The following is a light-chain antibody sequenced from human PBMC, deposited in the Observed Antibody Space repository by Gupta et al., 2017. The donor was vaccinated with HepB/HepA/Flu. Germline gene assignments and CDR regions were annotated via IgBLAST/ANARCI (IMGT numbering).Light chain of an antibody. CDR3: NSRDISGDHLV. V-gene: IGLV3-19*01. CDR2: GEN. CDR1: SLTKYY. J-gene: IGLJ1*01. Sequence: SSELTQDPAVSVALGQSIRITCQGDSLTKYYASWYQQKPGQAPALVMFGENSRPSGIPDRFSGSRSGNTASLTITGAQAEDEAGYFCNSRDISGDHLVFGSGTRLNVL.